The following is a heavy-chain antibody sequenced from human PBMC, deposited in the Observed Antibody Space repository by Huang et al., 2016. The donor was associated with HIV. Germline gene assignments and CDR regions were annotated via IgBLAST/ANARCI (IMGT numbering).Heavy chain of an antibody. Sequence: QVQLQQWGAGLLRPSETLSLTCAVYGGSFSGYYGTWISQPPGKGLEWIGEINNSESTNYNPALKSRVTIAVDTSRNQFSLTLTSVTAADTAVYYCARGQGGYYYYMDVWGKGTTVTVSS. CDR1: GGSFSGYY. CDR3: ARGQGGYYYYMDV. CDR2: INNSEST. J-gene: IGHJ6*03. V-gene: IGHV4-34*01.